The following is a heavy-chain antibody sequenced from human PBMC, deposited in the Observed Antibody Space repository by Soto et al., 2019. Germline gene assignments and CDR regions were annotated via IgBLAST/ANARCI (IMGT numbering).Heavy chain of an antibody. D-gene: IGHD2-2*01. J-gene: IGHJ5*02. Sequence: GASVKVSCKASGGTFSSYAISWVRQAPGQGLEWMGGIIPIFGTANYVQKFQGRVTITADESTSTAYMELSSLRSEDTAVYYCARASLYCSSTSCQINWFDPWGQGTLVTVSS. CDR3: ARASLYCSSTSCQINWFDP. V-gene: IGHV1-69*13. CDR2: IIPIFGTA. CDR1: GGTFSSYA.